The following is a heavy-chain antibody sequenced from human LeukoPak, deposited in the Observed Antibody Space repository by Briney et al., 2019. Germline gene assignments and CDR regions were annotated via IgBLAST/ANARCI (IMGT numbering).Heavy chain of an antibody. V-gene: IGHV4-34*01. CDR2: VHYSGSA. D-gene: IGHD5-24*01. J-gene: IGHJ2*01. CDR3: VRGQFFFAF. CDR1: GGSFSGYY. Sequence: SETLSLTCAVYGGSFSGYYWSWIRQPPGKGLEWIGEVHYSGSANYNPSLKSRVTISVDTSKNQFSLALTSVTAADTAVYYCVRGQFFFAFWGRGTPVTVSS.